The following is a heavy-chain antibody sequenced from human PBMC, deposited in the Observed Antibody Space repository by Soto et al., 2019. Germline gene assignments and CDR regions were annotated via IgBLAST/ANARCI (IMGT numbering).Heavy chain of an antibody. CDR2: IYYSGTT. V-gene: IGHV4-31*03. D-gene: IGHD6-13*01. Sequence: PSETPSLPCTVSGGSISRGGYYWSCIRQHPEKGLQWIGYIYYSGTTYYNPSLKSRVTISVDTSKNQFSLKLSSVTAADTAVYYCARGSSSSLDYWGQGTLVTVSS. CDR1: GGSISRGGYY. CDR3: ARGSSSSLDY. J-gene: IGHJ4*02.